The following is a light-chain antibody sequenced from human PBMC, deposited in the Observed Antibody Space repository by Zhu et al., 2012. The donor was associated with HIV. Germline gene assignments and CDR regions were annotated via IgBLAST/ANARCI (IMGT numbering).Light chain of an antibody. V-gene: IGKV3-20*01. CDR3: QQYGSSPHT. CDR1: QSVSSY. CDR2: DAS. Sequence: EIVLTQSPATLSLSPGERATLSCRASQSVSSYLAWYQQKPGQAPRLLIYDASNRATGIPDRFSGSGSETDFTLTISRLEPEDFAVYYCQQYGSSPHTFGGGTKVEIK. J-gene: IGKJ4*01.